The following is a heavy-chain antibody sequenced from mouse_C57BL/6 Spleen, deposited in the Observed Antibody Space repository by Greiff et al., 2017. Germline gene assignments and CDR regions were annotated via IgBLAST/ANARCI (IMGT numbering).Heavy chain of an antibody. V-gene: IGHV1-52*01. CDR1: GYTFTSYW. CDR3: ARRGGITGYFDV. Sequence: QVQLQQPGAELVRPGSSVKLSCKASGYTFTSYWMHWVKQRPIQGLEWIGNIDPSDSETHYNQKFKDKATLTVDKSSSTAYMQLSSLTSEDSAVYYCARRGGITGYFDVWGTGTTVTVSS. CDR2: IDPSDSET. J-gene: IGHJ1*03. D-gene: IGHD2-14*01.